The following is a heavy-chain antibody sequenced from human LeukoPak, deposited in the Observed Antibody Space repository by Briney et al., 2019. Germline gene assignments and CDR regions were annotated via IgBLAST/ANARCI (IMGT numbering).Heavy chain of an antibody. CDR3: ARSSNGYSYYFDY. D-gene: IGHD3-22*01. Sequence: SETLSLTCTVSGGSIISNTYYWGWIRQPPGKGLEWIGSIYYSGSTYYNPSLKSRVTISADTSKNQFSLNLRSVTAADTAMYYCARSSNGYSYYFDYWGQGTLATVSS. V-gene: IGHV4-39*01. J-gene: IGHJ4*02. CDR1: GGSIISNTYY. CDR2: IYYSGST.